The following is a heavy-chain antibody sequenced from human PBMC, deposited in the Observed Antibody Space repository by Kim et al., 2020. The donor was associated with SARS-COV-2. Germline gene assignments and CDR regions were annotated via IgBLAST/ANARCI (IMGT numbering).Heavy chain of an antibody. D-gene: IGHD3-10*01. J-gene: IGHJ4*02. CDR3: ARDSTGYGESFDY. Sequence: AVSVKSRMTINPDPSKNQFSLQLNSVTPEDTAVYYCARDSTGYGESFDYWGQGTLVTVSS. V-gene: IGHV6-1*01.